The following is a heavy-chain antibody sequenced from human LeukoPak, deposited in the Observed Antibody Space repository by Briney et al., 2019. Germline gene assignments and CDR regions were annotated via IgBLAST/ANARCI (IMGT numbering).Heavy chain of an antibody. V-gene: IGHV4-59*08. CDR2: ISYSGST. Sequence: SETLSLTCTVSGGSMSSHYWSWIRQSPGKGLEWIGDISYSGSTSQNPSLKSRVTISVDTSKNQFSLKLSSVTAADTAVYYCAKQFDIWSQGTMVTVSS. CDR3: AKQFDI. J-gene: IGHJ3*02. CDR1: GGSMSSHY.